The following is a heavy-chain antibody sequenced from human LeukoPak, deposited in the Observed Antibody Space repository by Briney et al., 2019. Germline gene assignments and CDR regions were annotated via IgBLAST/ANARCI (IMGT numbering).Heavy chain of an antibody. CDR1: GGSFSGYY. CDR3: ARRYYDFWSGYLG. J-gene: IGHJ4*02. D-gene: IGHD3-3*01. CDR2: IYYSGST. V-gene: IGHV4-34*01. Sequence: SETLSLTCAVYGGSFSGYYWSWIRQPPGKGLEWIGSIYYSGSTYYNPSLKSRVTISVDTSKNQFSLKLSSVTAADTAVYYCARRYYDFWSGYLGWGQGTLVTVSS.